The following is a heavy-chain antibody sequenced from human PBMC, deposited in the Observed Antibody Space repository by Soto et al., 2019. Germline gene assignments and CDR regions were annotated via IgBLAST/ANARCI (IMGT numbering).Heavy chain of an antibody. CDR1: GFTYSSDA. Sequence: QVELVESGGGVVQPGRSLRLSCAASGFTYSSDAMHWVRQAPGKGLEWLAVISYDGSNKYHADSVKGRFNISRDNSKNTLYLQMNSLRAEDTAAYYCARDPLWGTAMVLWYFDLWGRGTLVTVSS. J-gene: IGHJ2*01. CDR2: ISYDGSNK. D-gene: IGHD5-18*01. CDR3: ARDPLWGTAMVLWYFDL. V-gene: IGHV3-30-3*01.